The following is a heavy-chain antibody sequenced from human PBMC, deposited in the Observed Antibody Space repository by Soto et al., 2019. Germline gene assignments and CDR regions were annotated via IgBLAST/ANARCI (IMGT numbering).Heavy chain of an antibody. J-gene: IGHJ6*02. CDR1: GGTFSSYA. CDR3: ARDSPHYRSEYYGMAV. V-gene: IGHV1-69*01. CDR2: IIPIFGTA. D-gene: IGHD3-3*01. Sequence: QVQLVQSGAEVKKPGSSVKVSCKASGGTFSSYAISWVRQAPGQGLEWMRGIIPIFGTANYAQKFQGRVTIPADESTSTAYMGLGSLRSEDTAVYYCARDSPHYRSEYYGMAVWGQGTTVTVAS.